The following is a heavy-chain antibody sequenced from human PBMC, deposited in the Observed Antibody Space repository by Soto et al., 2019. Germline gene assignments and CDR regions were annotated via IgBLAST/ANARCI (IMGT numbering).Heavy chain of an antibody. J-gene: IGHJ4*02. CDR1: GFTFSSYA. CDR3: AGGAYDSSGGSLDY. V-gene: IGHV3-30-3*01. Sequence: QVQLVESGGGVVQPGRSLRLSCAASGFTFSSYAMHWVRQAPGKGLEWVAVISYDGSNKYYADSVKGRFTISRDNSKNTLYLQMNSLRAADTAVYYCAGGAYDSSGGSLDYWGQGTLVTVSS. CDR2: ISYDGSNK. D-gene: IGHD3-22*01.